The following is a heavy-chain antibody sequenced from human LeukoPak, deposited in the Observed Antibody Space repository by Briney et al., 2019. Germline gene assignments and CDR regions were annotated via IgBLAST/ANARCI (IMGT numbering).Heavy chain of an antibody. CDR1: RYTFISSL. CDR3: ARGFAGDRTMAGYFDL. J-gene: IGHJ2*01. Sequence: SSVKVSCKASRYTFISSLIRWVRQAPGQKVEWMGWSRPYKGNTNYAQKLKGRVTMITDTSTSTAYMDLRSMRYDDTAVYYSARGFAGDRTMAGYFDLWGRGTLVTVSS. V-gene: IGHV1-18*01. D-gene: IGHD7-27*01. CDR2: SRPYKGNT.